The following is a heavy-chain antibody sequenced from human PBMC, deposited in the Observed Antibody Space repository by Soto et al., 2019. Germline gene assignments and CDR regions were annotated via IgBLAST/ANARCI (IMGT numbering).Heavy chain of an antibody. J-gene: IGHJ4*02. D-gene: IGHD6-6*01. CDR1: GGSISSGGYY. Sequence: LSLTCTVSGGSISSGGYYWSWIRQHPGKGLEWIGYIYYSGSTYYNPSLKSRVTISVDTSKNQFSLKLSSVTAADTAVYYCARVIAESIAARPGSYYFDYWGQGTLVTVSS. CDR3: ARVIAESIAARPGSYYFDY. V-gene: IGHV4-31*03. CDR2: IYYSGST.